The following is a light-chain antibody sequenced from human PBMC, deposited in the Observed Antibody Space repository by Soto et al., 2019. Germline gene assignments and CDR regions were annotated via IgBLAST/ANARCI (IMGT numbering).Light chain of an antibody. CDR3: QQYSISPWT. V-gene: IGKV3-20*01. CDR2: GAS. Sequence: DNVLTQSPGTLSLSPGERATLSCRASQSVSSAYLAWYQQKPGQAPRLLRYGASRRATGVPDRFSGSGSGTDFTLTISRLEPEDLAVYYCQQYSISPWTFGQGTKVEIK. J-gene: IGKJ1*01. CDR1: QSVSSAY.